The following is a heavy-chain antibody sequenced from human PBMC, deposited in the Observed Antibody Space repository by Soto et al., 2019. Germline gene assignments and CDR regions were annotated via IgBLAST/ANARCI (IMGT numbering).Heavy chain of an antibody. V-gene: IGHV5-51*01. CDR2: IYPGDSDT. J-gene: IGHJ6*02. CDR3: ARGYCSSGSCYSNYYYYGMDV. Sequence: GESLKISCKGSGHSFTSYWIGWVRQMPGKGLEWMGIIYPGDSDTRYSPSFQGQVTISADKSISTAYLQWSSLKASDTAMYYCARGYCSSGSCYSNYYYYGMDVWGQGTTVTVSS. D-gene: IGHD2-15*01. CDR1: GHSFTSYW.